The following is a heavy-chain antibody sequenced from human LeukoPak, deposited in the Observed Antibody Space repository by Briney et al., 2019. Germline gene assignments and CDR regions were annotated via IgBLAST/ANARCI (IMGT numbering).Heavy chain of an antibody. Sequence: PGGSLRLSCAASGFTLSSYAMHWVRQAPGKGLEWVAVISYDGSNKYYADSVKGRFTISRDNSKNTLYLQMNSLRAEDTAVYYCASNRYYFDYWGQGTLVTVSS. CDR1: GFTLSSYA. J-gene: IGHJ4*02. V-gene: IGHV3-30-3*01. CDR2: ISYDGSNK. CDR3: ASNRYYFDY. D-gene: IGHD1-14*01.